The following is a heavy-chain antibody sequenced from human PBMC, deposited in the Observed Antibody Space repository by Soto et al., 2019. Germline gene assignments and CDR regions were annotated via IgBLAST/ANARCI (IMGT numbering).Heavy chain of an antibody. V-gene: IGHV1-69*13. CDR1: GGTFSSHA. J-gene: IGHJ6*02. Sequence: ASVKVSCKASGGTFSSHAISWVRQAPGRGLEWMGGIIPIFGTTNYAQNFRARVTIAADESTSTAYMELSSLTSEDTAVYYCGSVGYCSSTNCLFYYYHYGMDVWGPGTTVTVSS. D-gene: IGHD2-2*03. CDR3: GSVGYCSSTNCLFYYYHYGMDV. CDR2: IIPIFGTT.